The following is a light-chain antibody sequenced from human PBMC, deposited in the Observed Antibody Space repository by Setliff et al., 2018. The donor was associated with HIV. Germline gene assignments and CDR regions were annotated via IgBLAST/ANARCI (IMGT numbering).Light chain of an antibody. J-gene: IGLJ1*01. CDR3: QVWDYSGHPYV. CDR2: DDS. Sequence: LTQPPSVSVAPGKTASITCGGYNVGSKSVHWYQQRPGQAPVLVVYDDSDRPSGIPERFSGSNSGNTATLTISRVEAGDEADYYCQVWDYSGHPYVFGTGTKV. CDR1: NVGSKS. V-gene: IGLV3-21*03.